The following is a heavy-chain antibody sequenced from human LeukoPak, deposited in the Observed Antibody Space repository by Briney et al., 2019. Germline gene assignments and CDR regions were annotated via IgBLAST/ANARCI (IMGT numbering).Heavy chain of an antibody. CDR2: AHYSGNT. CDR3: AGYDVGSNWAQSFDI. J-gene: IGHJ3*02. Sequence: SETLSLTCTVSDDSTNDYYWNWIRQPPGKGLEWLGFAHYSGNTNYNPSLQSRVTISIDTSKSQFSLKLSSVTAADTAVYYCAGYDVGSNWAQSFDIWGQGTMVTVSS. CDR1: DDSTNDYY. V-gene: IGHV4-59*01. D-gene: IGHD6-13*01.